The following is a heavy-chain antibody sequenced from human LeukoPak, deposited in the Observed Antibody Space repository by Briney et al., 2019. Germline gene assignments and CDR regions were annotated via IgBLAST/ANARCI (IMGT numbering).Heavy chain of an antibody. V-gene: IGHV4-39*01. D-gene: IGHD3-9*01. CDR3: ARRTYKILRGTEYGYWYFDL. J-gene: IGHJ2*01. CDR1: GGSISTSSYY. Sequence: SETLSLTCTVSGGSISTSSYYWGWIRQPPGKGLEWIGSIYHSRSTYYNASLKSRATISADTSKNQFSLKLSSVTAADTAVFYCARRTYKILRGTEYGYWYFDLWGRGTLVTVSS. CDR2: IYHSRST.